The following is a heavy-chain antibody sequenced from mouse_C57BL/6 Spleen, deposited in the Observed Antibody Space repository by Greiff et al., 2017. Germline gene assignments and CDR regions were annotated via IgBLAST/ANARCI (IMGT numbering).Heavy chain of an antibody. Sequence: VQLQESGAELVKPGASVKMSCKASGYTFTSYWITWVKQRPGQGLEWIGDIYPGSGSTNYNEKFKSKATLTVDTSSSTAYMQLSSLTSEDSAVYYCASSDYYGSSPYYFDYWGQGTTLTVSS. J-gene: IGHJ2*01. CDR2: IYPGSGST. V-gene: IGHV1-55*01. CDR1: GYTFTSYW. D-gene: IGHD1-1*01. CDR3: ASSDYYGSSPYYFDY.